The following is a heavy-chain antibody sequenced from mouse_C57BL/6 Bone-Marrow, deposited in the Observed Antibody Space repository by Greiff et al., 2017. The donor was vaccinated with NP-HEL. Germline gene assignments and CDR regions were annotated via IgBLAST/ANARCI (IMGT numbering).Heavy chain of an antibody. D-gene: IGHD3-1*01. CDR2: INPGSGGT. CDR1: GYAFTNYL. J-gene: IGHJ2*01. CDR3: ARRADFPFDY. Sequence: VKLMESGAELVRPGTSVKVSCKASGYAFTNYLIEWVKQRPGQGLEWIGVINPGSGGTNYNEKFKGKATLTADKSSSTAYMQLSSLTSEDSAVYFCARRADFPFDYWGQGTTLTVSS. V-gene: IGHV1-54*01.